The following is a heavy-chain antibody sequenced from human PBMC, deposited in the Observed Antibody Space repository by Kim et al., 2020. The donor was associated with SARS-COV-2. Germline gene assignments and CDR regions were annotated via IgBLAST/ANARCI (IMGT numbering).Heavy chain of an antibody. J-gene: IGHJ6*02. CDR3: AKEGVVVVAASDYGMDV. V-gene: IGHV3-23*01. D-gene: IGHD2-15*01. Sequence: VKGRFTISRDKTKNTGYLQMNSVRAEDTAVYYCAKEGVVVVAASDYGMDVWGQGTTVTVSS.